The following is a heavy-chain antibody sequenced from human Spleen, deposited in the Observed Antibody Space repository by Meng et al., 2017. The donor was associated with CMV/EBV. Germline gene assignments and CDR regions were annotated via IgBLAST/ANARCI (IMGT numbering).Heavy chain of an antibody. V-gene: IGHV1-3*01. J-gene: IGHJ4*02. CDR3: AREPGSNTRFDS. D-gene: IGHD1-14*01. CDR2: INAGYGDT. Sequence: QVQLVQSGAEVKKPGASVKVSCKASGYTFTSYYMHWVRQAPGQRLEWMGWINAGYGDTRYSQKFQGRVTITRDTSANTSYMELSGLKPEDTAVFYCAREPGSNTRFDSWGQGTLVTVSS. CDR1: GYTFTSYY.